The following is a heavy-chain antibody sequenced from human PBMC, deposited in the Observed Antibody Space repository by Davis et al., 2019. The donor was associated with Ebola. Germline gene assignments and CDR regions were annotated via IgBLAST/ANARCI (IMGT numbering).Heavy chain of an antibody. CDR3: ARGNIAVAGRDY. V-gene: IGHV1-18*01. J-gene: IGHJ4*02. D-gene: IGHD6-19*01. Sequence: ASVKVSCKASGYTFASYGISWVRQAPGQGLEWMGWISAYNGNTNYAQKFQGRVTMTRDTSTSTVYMELSSLRSEDTAVYYCARGNIAVAGRDYWGQGTLVTVSS. CDR1: GYTFASYG. CDR2: ISAYNGNT.